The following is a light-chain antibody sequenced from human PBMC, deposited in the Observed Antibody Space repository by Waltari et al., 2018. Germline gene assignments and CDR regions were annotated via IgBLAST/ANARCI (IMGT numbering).Light chain of an antibody. CDR3: QQVQTHSALT. J-gene: IGKJ4*01. Sequence: DIQLTQSPSFLSASVGDRVRITCRASQDISNYLAWYQQKLGKVPKLLIFAASTLQNGVPSRFSGSGSGTEFTLTIASLQPEDFATYYWQQVQTHSALTFGGGTRVEIK. CDR1: QDISNY. V-gene: IGKV1-9*01. CDR2: AAS.